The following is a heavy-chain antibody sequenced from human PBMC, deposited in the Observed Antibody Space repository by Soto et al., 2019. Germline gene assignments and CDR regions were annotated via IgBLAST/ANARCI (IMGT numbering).Heavy chain of an antibody. CDR2: INHSGST. CDR3: ARGLRGVAARPRWFDP. D-gene: IGHD6-6*01. CDR1: GGSFSGYY. V-gene: IGHV4-34*01. Sequence: SETLSLTCAVYGGSFSGYYWSWIRRPPGKGLEWIGEINHSGSTNYNPSLKSRVTISVDTSKNQFSLKLSSVTAADTAVYYCARGLRGVAARPRWFDPWGQGTLVTVSS. J-gene: IGHJ5*02.